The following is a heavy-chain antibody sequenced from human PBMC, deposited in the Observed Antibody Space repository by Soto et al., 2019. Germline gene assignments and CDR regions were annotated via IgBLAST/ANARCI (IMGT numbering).Heavy chain of an antibody. D-gene: IGHD3-3*01. Sequence: QVQLQESGPGLVKPSGTLSLTCAVSGGSISSSNWWSWVRQPPGKGLEWIGEIYHSGSTNYNPSLKSRVTISVDKSKNQFSLKLSSVTAADTAVYYCARMGVRGYDFWSGYLPLDYWGQGTLVTVSS. J-gene: IGHJ4*02. CDR1: GGSISSSNW. CDR3: ARMGVRGYDFWSGYLPLDY. V-gene: IGHV4-4*02. CDR2: IYHSGST.